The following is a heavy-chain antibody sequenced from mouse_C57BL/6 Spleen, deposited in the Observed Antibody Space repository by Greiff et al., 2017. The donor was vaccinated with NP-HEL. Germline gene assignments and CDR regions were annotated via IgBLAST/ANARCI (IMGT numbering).Heavy chain of an antibody. Sequence: QVQLQQSGAELVRPGASVTLSCKASGYTFTDYEMHWVKQTPVHGLEWIGAIDPETGGTAYNQKFKGKAILTADKSSSTAYMELRSLTSEDSAVYYCTRRDYDAKSFAYWGQGTLVTVSA. V-gene: IGHV1-15*01. CDR3: TRRDYDAKSFAY. J-gene: IGHJ3*01. CDR2: IDPETGGT. CDR1: GYTFTDYE. D-gene: IGHD2-4*01.